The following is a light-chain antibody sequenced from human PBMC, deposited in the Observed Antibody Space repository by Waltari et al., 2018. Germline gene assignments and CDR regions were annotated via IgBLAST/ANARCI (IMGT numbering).Light chain of an antibody. CDR1: SSNIGRNT. CDR3: AAWDDSLSGYWV. V-gene: IGLV1-44*01. J-gene: IGLJ3*02. CDR2: SNN. Sequence: QSVLTQPPSASGTPGQRVAMSCSGSSSNIGRNTVNWYQQLPGTAPKLLIYSNNQRPSGVPDRFSGSKSGTSASLAISGLQPEDEANYYCAAWDDSLSGYWVLGGGTKLTVL.